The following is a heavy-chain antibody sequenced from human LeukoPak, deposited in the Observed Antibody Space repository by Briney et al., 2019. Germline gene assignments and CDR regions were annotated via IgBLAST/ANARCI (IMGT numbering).Heavy chain of an antibody. J-gene: IGHJ4*02. D-gene: IGHD3-3*01. CDR2: ISDSGGST. V-gene: IGHV3-23*01. Sequence: RGSLRLSCAASGFTFSSYAMSWVRQAPGKWLEWVSTISDSGGSTYYADSVKGRFTISRDNSKNTLYLQMNSLIPEDTAVYYCARVGSPYDFWSGSLDYWGQGTLVTVSS. CDR3: ARVGSPYDFWSGSLDY. CDR1: GFTFSSYA.